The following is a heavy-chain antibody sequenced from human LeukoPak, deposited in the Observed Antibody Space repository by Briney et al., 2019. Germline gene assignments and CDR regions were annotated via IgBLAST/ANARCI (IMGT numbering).Heavy chain of an antibody. Sequence: SETLSLTCTVSGGSISSSSYYWGWIRQPPGKGLEWIGSIYYSGSTYYNPSLKSRVTISVDTSKNQFSLKLSSVTAADTAVYYCARSHGSITMIVVVISSFDYWGQGTLVTVSS. V-gene: IGHV4-39*07. D-gene: IGHD3-22*01. CDR3: ARSHGSITMIVVVISSFDY. CDR2: IYYSGST. CDR1: GGSISSSSYY. J-gene: IGHJ4*02.